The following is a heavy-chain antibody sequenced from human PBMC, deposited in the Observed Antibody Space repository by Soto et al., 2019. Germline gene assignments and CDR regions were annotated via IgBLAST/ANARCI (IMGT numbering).Heavy chain of an antibody. V-gene: IGHV3-33*01. CDR1: GFTFSSYG. D-gene: IGHD2-21*02. CDR2: IWYDGSNK. J-gene: IGHJ4*02. Sequence: QVQLVESGGGVVQPGRSLRLSCAASGFTFSSYGMHWVRQAPGKGLEWVAVIWYDGSNKYYADSVKGRFTISRDNSKNTLYLQMNSLRAEDTAVYYCAREPGGIVVVTAAYFDYWGQGTLVTVSS. CDR3: AREPGGIVVVTAAYFDY.